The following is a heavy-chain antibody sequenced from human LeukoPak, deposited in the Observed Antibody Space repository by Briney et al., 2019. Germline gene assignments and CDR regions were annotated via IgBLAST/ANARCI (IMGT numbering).Heavy chain of an antibody. Sequence: EGSLRLSCAASGFTFSSYAMHWVRQAPGKGLEWVAVISYDGSNKYYADSVKGRFTISRDNSKNTLYLQMNSLRAEDTAVYYCARDLYGSGWYEVCDYWGQGTLVTVSS. CDR3: ARDLYGSGWYEVCDY. CDR2: ISYDGSNK. J-gene: IGHJ4*02. V-gene: IGHV3-30-3*01. D-gene: IGHD6-19*01. CDR1: GFTFSSYA.